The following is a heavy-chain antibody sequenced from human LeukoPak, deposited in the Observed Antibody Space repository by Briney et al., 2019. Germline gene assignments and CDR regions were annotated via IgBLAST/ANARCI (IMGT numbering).Heavy chain of an antibody. Sequence: PLASVKVSCKASGYTFTSYDINWVRQATGQGLEWMGWMSPNSDNTGYAQKFQGRVTFTRDTSISTAYMELRSLTSEDTAVYYCARDYGGSSGWFDPWGQGTPVTVSS. CDR1: GYTFTSYD. D-gene: IGHD4-23*01. CDR2: MSPNSDNT. J-gene: IGHJ5*02. CDR3: ARDYGGSSGWFDP. V-gene: IGHV1-8*01.